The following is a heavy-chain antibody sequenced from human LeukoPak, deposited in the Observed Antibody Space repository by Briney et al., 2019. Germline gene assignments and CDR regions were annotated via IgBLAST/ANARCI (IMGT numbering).Heavy chain of an antibody. CDR1: GFTFSSYG. Sequence: GGSLRLSCAASGFTFSSYGMHWVRQAPGKGLEWVAFIRYGGSNKYYVDSVKGRFTISRDNSKNTLYLQMNSLRAEDTALYYCAKDSQWAFYYMDVWGKGTTVTVSS. CDR3: AKDSQWAFYYMDV. V-gene: IGHV3-30*02. D-gene: IGHD2-8*01. J-gene: IGHJ6*03. CDR2: IRYGGSNK.